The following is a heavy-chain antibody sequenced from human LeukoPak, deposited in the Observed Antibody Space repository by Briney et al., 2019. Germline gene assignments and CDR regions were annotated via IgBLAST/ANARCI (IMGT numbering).Heavy chain of an antibody. CDR3: ARAAASDY. CDR1: GYTFTSYA. D-gene: IGHD2-15*01. CDR2: VNANTGNP. J-gene: IGHJ4*02. Sequence: GGSLRLSCAASGYTFTSYAMNWVRQAPGQGLEWMGWVNANTGNPTYAQGFTGRFVFSLDTSVSTAYLQISSLKAEDTAVYYCARAAASDYWGQGTLVTVSS. V-gene: IGHV7-4-1*02.